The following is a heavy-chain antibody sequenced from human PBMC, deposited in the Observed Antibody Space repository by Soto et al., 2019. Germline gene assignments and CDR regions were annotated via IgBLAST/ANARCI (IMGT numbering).Heavy chain of an antibody. CDR3: ARLLLLDAARWFDP. V-gene: IGHV3-53*04. CDR1: WFTVSSNY. Sequence: GGSLRLSCAASWFTVSSNYMSWVRQAPGKGLEWFSVIYSGGSTYYADSVKGRFTISRHNSKNTLYLQMNSLRAEDTAVYYCARLLLLDAARWFDPWGQGTLVTVSS. D-gene: IGHD2-15*01. J-gene: IGHJ5*02. CDR2: IYSGGST.